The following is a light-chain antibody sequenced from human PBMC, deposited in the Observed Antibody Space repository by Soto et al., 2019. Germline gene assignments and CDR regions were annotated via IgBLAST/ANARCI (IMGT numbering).Light chain of an antibody. Sequence: ESVLTQSPGTLSLSPGERATLSCRATQSVTNNYFAWYQQKPGQSPRLLIYGVSSRATDIPDRFSGSGSGTDFTLTISRLEPEDCVVYYCQQYSSWPHTCGHGTKLEVK. J-gene: IGKJ2*01. V-gene: IGKV3-20*01. CDR1: QSVTNNY. CDR2: GVS. CDR3: QQYSSWPHT.